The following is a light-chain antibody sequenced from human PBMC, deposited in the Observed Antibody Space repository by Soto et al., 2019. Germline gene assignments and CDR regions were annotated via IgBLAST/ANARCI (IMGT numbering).Light chain of an antibody. Sequence: EIVLTQSPGILSLSPGERVTLSCRAGQSVSSSYLAWYQQKPGQAPRLLIYATSSRATGIPDRFSGRGSGTAFHLPISRREPEDFAVYSCLPLSSPSQYTFGQGTKLEIK. V-gene: IGKV3-20*01. CDR3: LPLSSPSQYT. CDR1: QSVSSSY. J-gene: IGKJ2*01. CDR2: ATS.